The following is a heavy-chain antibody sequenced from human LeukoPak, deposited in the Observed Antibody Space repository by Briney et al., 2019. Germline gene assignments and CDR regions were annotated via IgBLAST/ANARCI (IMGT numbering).Heavy chain of an antibody. CDR2: ISSSSSYI. V-gene: IGHV3-21*01. D-gene: IGHD3-3*01. CDR1: GFTFSSYS. J-gene: IGHJ6*03. Sequence: PGGSLRLSCAASGFTFSSYSMNWVRQAPGKGLEWVSSISSSSSYIYYADSVKGRFTISRDNAKNSLYLQMNSLRAEDTAVYYCARDGRYYDFWSGYLTHYYYYYMDVWGKGTTVTVSS. CDR3: ARDGRYYDFWSGYLTHYYYYYMDV.